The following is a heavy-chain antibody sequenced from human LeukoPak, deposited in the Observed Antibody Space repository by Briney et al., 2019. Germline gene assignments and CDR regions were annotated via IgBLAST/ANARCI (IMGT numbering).Heavy chain of an antibody. D-gene: IGHD4-17*01. CDR2: INHSGST. J-gene: IGHJ4*02. CDR1: GGXXXGYY. Sequence: LSLTXAXYGGXXXGYYWSWIRQPPGKGLEWIGEINHSGSTNYNPSLKSRVTISVDTSKNQFSLKLSSVTAADTAVYYCARSGHDYGDSTFDYWGQGTLVTVSS. CDR3: ARSGHDYGDSTFDY. V-gene: IGHV4-34*01.